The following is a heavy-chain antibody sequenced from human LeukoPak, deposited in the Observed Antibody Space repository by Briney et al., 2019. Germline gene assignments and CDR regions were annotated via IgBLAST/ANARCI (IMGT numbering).Heavy chain of an antibody. J-gene: IGHJ5*01. CDR1: GFTFSGYA. V-gene: IGHV3-23*01. CDR3: AKGRGYCSGGSCYSGFDS. Sequence: GGSLRLSCAASGFTFSGYAMSWVRQAPGKGLEWVSTITGSGGTTYYADSVKGRFTISRDNSKNTLYLQMNSLRAEDMAVYYCAKGRGYCSGGSCYSGFDSWGQGTLVTVSS. D-gene: IGHD2-15*01. CDR2: ITGSGGTT.